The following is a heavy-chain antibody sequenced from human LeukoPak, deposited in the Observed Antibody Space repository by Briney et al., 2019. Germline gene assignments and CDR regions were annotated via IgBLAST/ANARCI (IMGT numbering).Heavy chain of an antibody. CDR1: GFTFSSYW. Sequence: GSLRLSCAASGFTFSSYWMSWIRQPPGKGLEWIGEINHSGSTNYNPSLKSRVTISVDTSKNQFSLKLSSVTAADTAVYYCARGESPATYYDFWSGYLARPCYFDYWGQGTLVTVSS. D-gene: IGHD3-3*01. J-gene: IGHJ4*02. CDR3: ARGESPATYYDFWSGYLARPCYFDY. V-gene: IGHV4-34*01. CDR2: INHSGST.